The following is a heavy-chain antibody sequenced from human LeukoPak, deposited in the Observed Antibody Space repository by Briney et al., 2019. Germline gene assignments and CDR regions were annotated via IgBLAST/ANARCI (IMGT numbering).Heavy chain of an antibody. V-gene: IGHV4-4*07. Sequence: SETLSLTCTVSGGSISSDYWSWIRRPAGKGLDWIGRIQSSGSTNYNPSLKSRVTMSVDTSKNQFSLKLSSVTAADTAEYYCAGNTFYFDRSGITGMYVFDIWGRGTAVTVS. J-gene: IGHJ3*02. D-gene: IGHD3-22*01. CDR2: IQSSGST. CDR1: GGSISSDY. CDR3: AGNTFYFDRSGITGMYVFDI.